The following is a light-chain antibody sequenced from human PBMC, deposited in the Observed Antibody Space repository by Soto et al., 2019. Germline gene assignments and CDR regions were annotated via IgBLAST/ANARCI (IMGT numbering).Light chain of an antibody. Sequence: DIQMTQSPSTMSASVGDRVTITCRASQSIENSLAWYQQKPGKAPKFLIYGASSLESGVPSRFSGSGSGTEFTLTISSLQPDDFATYYCQHYNSYSEAVGQGTKVEIK. V-gene: IGKV1-5*01. J-gene: IGKJ1*01. CDR2: GAS. CDR1: QSIENS. CDR3: QHYNSYSEA.